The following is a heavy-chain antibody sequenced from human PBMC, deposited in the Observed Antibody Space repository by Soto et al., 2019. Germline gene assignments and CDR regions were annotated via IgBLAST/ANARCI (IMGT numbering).Heavy chain of an antibody. V-gene: IGHV1-46*01. D-gene: IGHD2-15*01. CDR2: INPSGGST. J-gene: IGHJ3*02. Sequence: ASVKVSCKASGYTFTSYYMHWVRQAPGQGLEWMGIINPSGGSTRYAQKFQGRVTMTRDTSTSTVYMELSSLRSEDTAVYYCARELTQYCSGGSCYSPGAFDIWGQGTMVTVSS. CDR1: GYTFTSYY. CDR3: ARELTQYCSGGSCYSPGAFDI.